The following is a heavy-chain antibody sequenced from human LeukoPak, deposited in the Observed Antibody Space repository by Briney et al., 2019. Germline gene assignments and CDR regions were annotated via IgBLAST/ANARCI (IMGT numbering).Heavy chain of an antibody. CDR1: GFTVSSNH. J-gene: IGHJ4*02. CDR2: IYSGGST. CDR3: ARAPRYSYGFLFDY. Sequence: SGGSLRLSCAASGFTVSSNHMSWVRQAPGKGLEWVSVIYSGGSTYYADSVKGRFTISRDNSKNTLYLQMNSLRAEDTAVYYCARAPRYSYGFLFDYWGQGTLVTVSS. D-gene: IGHD5-18*01. V-gene: IGHV3-66*01.